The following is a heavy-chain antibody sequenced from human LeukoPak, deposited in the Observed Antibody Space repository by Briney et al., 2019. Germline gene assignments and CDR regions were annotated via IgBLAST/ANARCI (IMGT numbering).Heavy chain of an antibody. CDR3: ARVRYCSGGSCYSAHFDY. CDR2: IYYSGST. D-gene: IGHD2-15*01. Sequence: SETLSLTCTVSGGSISSYYWSWIRQPPGKGLEWIGYIYYSGSTNYNPSLKSRVTISVDTFKNQFSLKLSSVTAADTAVYYCARVRYCSGGSCYSAHFDYWGQGTLVTVSS. V-gene: IGHV4-59*01. CDR1: GGSISSYY. J-gene: IGHJ4*02.